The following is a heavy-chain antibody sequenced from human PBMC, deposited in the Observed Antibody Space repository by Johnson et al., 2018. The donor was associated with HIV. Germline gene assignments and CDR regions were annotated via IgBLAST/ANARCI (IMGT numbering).Heavy chain of an antibody. CDR3: ARVTGGYYSSSFGNAFDI. CDR2: INWNGGST. Sequence: VQLVESGGGLVQPGGSLRLSCAASGFTFSSYAMSWVRQAPGKGLEWVSGINWNGGSTGYADSVKGRFTISRDNAKNSLYLQMNSLRLEDTALFYCARVTGGYYSSSFGNAFDIWGQGTMVTVSS. D-gene: IGHD6-6*01. CDR1: GFTFSSYA. V-gene: IGHV3-20*04. J-gene: IGHJ3*02.